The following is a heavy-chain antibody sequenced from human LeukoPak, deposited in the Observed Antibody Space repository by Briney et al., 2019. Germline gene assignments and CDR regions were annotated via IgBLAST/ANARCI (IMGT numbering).Heavy chain of an antibody. V-gene: IGHV4-34*01. D-gene: IGHD5-24*01. CDR2: IKHRENT. CDR3: AREGLTNAYNPLGY. Sequence: SETLSLTCNVSGASISSYYWTWIRQPPGKGLEWIGEIKHRENTNYSPSLKSRVTISLDTSKNQISLKLSSVTAADTAVYYCAREGLTNAYNPLGYWGQGTLVIVSS. J-gene: IGHJ4*02. CDR1: GASISSYY.